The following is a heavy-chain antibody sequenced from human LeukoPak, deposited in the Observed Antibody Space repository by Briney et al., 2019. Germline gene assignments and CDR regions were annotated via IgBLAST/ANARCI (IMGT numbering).Heavy chain of an antibody. CDR2: IYTSGST. CDR3: AREDSGYDWAIDY. Sequence: SETLSLTCTVSGGSISSSSYYWSWIRQPAGKGLEWIGRIYTSGSTNYNPSLKSRVTMSVDTSKNQFSLKLSSVTAADTAVYYCAREDSGYDWAIDYWGQGTLVTVSS. CDR1: GGSISSSSYY. D-gene: IGHD5-12*01. V-gene: IGHV4-61*02. J-gene: IGHJ4*02.